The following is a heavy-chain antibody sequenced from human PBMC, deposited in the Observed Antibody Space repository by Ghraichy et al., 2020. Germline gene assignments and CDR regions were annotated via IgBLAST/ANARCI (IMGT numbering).Heavy chain of an antibody. V-gene: IGHV3-30*18. CDR3: AKERLTIYCSGGSCYSGGDY. CDR1: GFTFSSYG. J-gene: IGHJ4*02. Sequence: GESLNISCAASGFTFSSYGMHWVRQAPGKGLEWVAVISYDGSNKYYADSVKGRFTISRDNSKNTLYLQMNSLRAEDTAVYYCAKERLTIYCSGGSCYSGGDYWGQGTLVTVSS. D-gene: IGHD2-15*01. CDR2: ISYDGSNK.